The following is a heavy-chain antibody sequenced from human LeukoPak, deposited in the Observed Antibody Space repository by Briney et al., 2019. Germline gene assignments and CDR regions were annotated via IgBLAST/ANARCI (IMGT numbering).Heavy chain of an antibody. Sequence: GGSLRLSCAASGFTFSSYWMSWVRQAPGKGLEWVANTKQDGSEKYYVDSVKGRFTISRDNAKNSLYLQMNSLRAEDTAVYYCARGGSRVGSSSSELGYWGQGTLVTVSS. J-gene: IGHJ4*02. CDR3: ARGGSRVGSSSSELGY. CDR2: TKQDGSEK. CDR1: GFTFSSYW. V-gene: IGHV3-7*01. D-gene: IGHD6-6*01.